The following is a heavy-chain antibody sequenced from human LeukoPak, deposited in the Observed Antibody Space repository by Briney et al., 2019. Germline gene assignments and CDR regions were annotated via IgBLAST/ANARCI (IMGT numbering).Heavy chain of an antibody. CDR2: VFYSGST. V-gene: IGHV4-39*01. CDR3: ATTYDILSGSAMGDY. CDR1: GGSVSSDTYY. J-gene: IGHJ4*02. D-gene: IGHD3-10*01. Sequence: PSETLSLTCTVSGGSVSSDTYYWGWIRQPPGKGLEWVANVFYSGSTYYNPSLKSRVTISVDTAKNQFSLRLTSVTAADTAVYYCATTYDILSGSAMGDYWGQGTLVTVSS.